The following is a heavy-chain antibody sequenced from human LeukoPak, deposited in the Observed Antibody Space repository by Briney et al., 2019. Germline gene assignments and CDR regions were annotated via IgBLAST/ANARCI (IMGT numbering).Heavy chain of an antibody. Sequence: ASVKVARKASGYTFTGYYMHWVRQAPGQGLEWMGWINPNSDGTKYAQKFQGRVTMTRDTSISTAYMELSRLRSEDTAVYYCARALRSGSYYEVDYWGQGALVTVSS. CDR1: GYTFTGYY. V-gene: IGHV1-2*02. CDR3: ARALRSGSYYEVDY. CDR2: INPNSDGT. D-gene: IGHD1-26*01. J-gene: IGHJ4*02.